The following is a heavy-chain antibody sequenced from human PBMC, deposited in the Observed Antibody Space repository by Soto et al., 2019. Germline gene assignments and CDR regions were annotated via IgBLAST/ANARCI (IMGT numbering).Heavy chain of an antibody. CDR2: IYSGGST. CDR1: GFTVSSNY. CDR3: ARDRVESGYPEYFQH. D-gene: IGHD3-22*01. V-gene: IGHV3-53*01. Sequence: EVQLVESGGGLIQPGGSLRLSCAASGFTVSSNYRSWVRQAPGKGLEWVSVIYSGGSTYYAGSVKGRFTISRDNSKNTLYLQMNSLRAEDTAVYYCARDRVESGYPEYFQHWGQGTLVTVSS. J-gene: IGHJ1*01.